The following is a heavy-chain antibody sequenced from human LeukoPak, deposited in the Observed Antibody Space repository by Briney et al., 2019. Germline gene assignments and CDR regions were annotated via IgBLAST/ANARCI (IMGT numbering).Heavy chain of an antibody. J-gene: IGHJ4*02. CDR1: GFTFSSYS. CDR2: ISSSSSYI. V-gene: IGHV3-21*01. Sequence: GGSLRLSCAASGFTFSSYSMNWVRHAPGKGLELVSSISSSSSYIYYADSVKGRFTISRDNAKNSLYLQMNSLRAEDTAVYYCARGYSYGDMPGYWGQGTLVTVSS. D-gene: IGHD5-18*01. CDR3: ARGYSYGDMPGY.